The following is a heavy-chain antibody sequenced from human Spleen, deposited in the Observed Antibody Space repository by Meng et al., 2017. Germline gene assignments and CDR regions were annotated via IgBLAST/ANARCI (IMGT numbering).Heavy chain of an antibody. D-gene: IGHD1-1*01. CDR1: GGSISSSSYY. J-gene: IGHJ5*02. CDR2: IYYSGST. V-gene: IGHV4-39*07. Sequence: QLHRPESGPGLGKPSATLSLTCTGAGGSISSSSYYWGWIRQPPGKGLEWIGSIYYSGSTYYNPSLKSRVTISVDTSKNQFSLKLSSVTAADTAVYYCARDERDWFDPWGQGTLVTVSS. CDR3: ARDERDWFDP.